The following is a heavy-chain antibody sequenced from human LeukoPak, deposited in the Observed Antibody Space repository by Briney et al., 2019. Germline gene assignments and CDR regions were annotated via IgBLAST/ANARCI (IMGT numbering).Heavy chain of an antibody. CDR3: AELGITMIGGV. CDR1: GFNFRMYC. D-gene: IGHD3-10*02. J-gene: IGHJ6*04. V-gene: IGHV3-7*01. CDR2: IMQDGNDK. Sequence: GGSLRLSCAASGFNFRMYCMSWVRQAPGKGLEWVANIMQDGNDKYYVASVKGRFTISRDNAKNSLYLQMNSLRAEDTAVYYCAELGITMIGGVWGKGTTVTISS.